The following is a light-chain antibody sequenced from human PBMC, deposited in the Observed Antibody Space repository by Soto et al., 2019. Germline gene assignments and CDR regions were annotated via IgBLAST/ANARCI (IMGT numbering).Light chain of an antibody. Sequence: DIQMTQSPSTLSASVGDRVTITCRASQTISSWLAWYQQKPGKAPKLLIYKASSLESGVPSRFSGSGSGTEFALTISSLQPDDVATYYCQHYNSYPVTFGKGTKVDIK. J-gene: IGKJ1*01. CDR2: KAS. CDR1: QTISSW. CDR3: QHYNSYPVT. V-gene: IGKV1-5*03.